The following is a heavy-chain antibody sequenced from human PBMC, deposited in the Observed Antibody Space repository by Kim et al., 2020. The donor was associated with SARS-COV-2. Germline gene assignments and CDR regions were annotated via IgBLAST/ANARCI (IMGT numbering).Heavy chain of an antibody. CDR3: AGLGPYSSSSGWFDP. V-gene: IGHV4-59*01. D-gene: IGHD6-6*01. Sequence: PSLKSRVPISVDTPKNQFSLKLSSVTAADTAVYYCAGLGPYSSSSGWFDPWGQGALVTVSS. J-gene: IGHJ5*02.